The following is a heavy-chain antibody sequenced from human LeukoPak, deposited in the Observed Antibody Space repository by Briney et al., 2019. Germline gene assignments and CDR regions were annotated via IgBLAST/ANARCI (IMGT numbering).Heavy chain of an antibody. J-gene: IGHJ4*02. D-gene: IGHD5-12*01. V-gene: IGHV3-23*01. CDR2: ISGSGGST. Sequence: QTGGSLRLSCAASGFTFSSYAMSWVRQAPGKGLEWVSAISGSGGSTYYADSVKGRFTISRDNSKNTLYLQMNSLRSEDTAVYYCARGGHSGYDSPFDYWGQGTLVTVSS. CDR3: ARGGHSGYDSPFDY. CDR1: GFTFSSYA.